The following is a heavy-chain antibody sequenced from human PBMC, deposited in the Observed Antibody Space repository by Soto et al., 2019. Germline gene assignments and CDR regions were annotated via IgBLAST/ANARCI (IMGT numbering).Heavy chain of an antibody. CDR2: IYTSGST. D-gene: IGHD3-3*01. CDR3: SRDDYDFWSGYFYGMDV. Sequence: SETLSLTCTVSGGSISSYYWSWIRQPAGKGLEWIGRIYTSGSTNYNPSLKSRVTMSVDTSKNQFSLKLSSVTAADTAVYYCSRDDYDFWSGYFYGMDVWGQGITVTVSS. V-gene: IGHV4-4*07. CDR1: GGSISSYY. J-gene: IGHJ6*02.